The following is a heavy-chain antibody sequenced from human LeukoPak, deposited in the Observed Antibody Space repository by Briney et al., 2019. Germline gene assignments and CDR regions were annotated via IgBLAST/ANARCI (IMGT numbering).Heavy chain of an antibody. Sequence: SETLSLTCTVSGGSISRASYYWAWVRQPPGKGLEWIGNIYNSGNTYYNPSLKSRVIISVDTSKSHFSLTPSSVTAADTAVYYCARGSPLYYDFALDVWGQGTTVTVSS. CDR1: GGSISRASYY. CDR2: IYNSGNT. J-gene: IGHJ6*02. V-gene: IGHV4-39*02. CDR3: ARGSPLYYDFALDV. D-gene: IGHD6-6*01.